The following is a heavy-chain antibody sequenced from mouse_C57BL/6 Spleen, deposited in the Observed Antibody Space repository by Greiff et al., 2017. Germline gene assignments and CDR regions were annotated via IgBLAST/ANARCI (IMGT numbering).Heavy chain of an antibody. CDR2: IYPGDGDT. J-gene: IGHJ4*01. D-gene: IGHD3-2*02. CDR3: ARGEERRPMDY. V-gene: IGHV1-80*01. Sequence: QVQLQQSGAELVKPGASVKISCKASGYAFSSYWMNWVKQRPGKGLEWIGQIYPGDGDTNYNGKFKGKATLTADKSSSTAYMQLSSLTSEDSAVYFCARGEERRPMDYWGQGTSVTVSS. CDR1: GYAFSSYW.